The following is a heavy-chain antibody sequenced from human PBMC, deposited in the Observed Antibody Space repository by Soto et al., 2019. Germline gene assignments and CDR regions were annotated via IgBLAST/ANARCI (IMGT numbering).Heavy chain of an antibody. V-gene: IGHV4-59*08. D-gene: IGHD6-13*01. CDR1: GGSISSYY. Sequence: SETLSLTCTVSGGSISSYYWSWIRQPPGKGLEWIGYTYYSGSTNYNPSLKSRVTISVDTSKNQFSLKLSSVTAADTAVYYCARQGAAGNYYYYYMDVWGKGTTVTVSS. CDR2: TYYSGST. CDR3: ARQGAAGNYYYYYMDV. J-gene: IGHJ6*03.